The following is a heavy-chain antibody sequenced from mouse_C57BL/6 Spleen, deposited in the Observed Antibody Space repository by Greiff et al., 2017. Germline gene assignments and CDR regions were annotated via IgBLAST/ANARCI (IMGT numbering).Heavy chain of an antibody. V-gene: IGHV1-22*01. Sequence: VQLQQSGPELVKPGASVKMSCKASGYTFTDYNMHWVKQSHGKSLEWIGYINPNNGGTSYNQKFKGKATLTVNKSSSTAYMELRSLTSEDSAVYYCARPYYYGSSGRYAMDYWGQGTSVTVSS. D-gene: IGHD1-1*01. CDR3: ARPYYYGSSGRYAMDY. CDR2: INPNNGGT. J-gene: IGHJ4*01. CDR1: GYTFTDYN.